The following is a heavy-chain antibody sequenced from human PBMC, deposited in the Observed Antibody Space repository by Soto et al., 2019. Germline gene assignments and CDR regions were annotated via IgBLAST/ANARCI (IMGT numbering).Heavy chain of an antibody. V-gene: IGHV4-30-4*01. CDR1: GDSITDGDYY. CDR3: ARGIQEVLDP. Sequence: SETLSLTCTVSGDSITDGDYYWSWIRQPPGKDLEWIAYIYYNGIIHYNPSLKSRVTISLDPSKNQFSLTMTSVTDADTAVYSCARGIQEVLDPWGQGTMVTVSS. CDR2: IYYNGII. J-gene: IGHJ5*02. D-gene: IGHD3-10*01.